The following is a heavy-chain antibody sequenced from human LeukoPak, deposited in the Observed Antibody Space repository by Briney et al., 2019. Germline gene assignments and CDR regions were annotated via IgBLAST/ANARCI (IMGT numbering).Heavy chain of an antibody. CDR3: ARRGRASYADYYYYGMDV. D-gene: IGHD1-26*01. CDR1: GFTFSDYY. Sequence: GGSLRLSWAASGFTFSDYYMSWIRQAPGKGLEWVSYISSSSSYTNYADSVKGRFTISRDNAKNSLYLQMNSLRAEDTAVYYCARRGRASYADYYYYGMDVWGKGTTVTVSS. CDR2: ISSSSSYT. V-gene: IGHV3-11*06. J-gene: IGHJ6*04.